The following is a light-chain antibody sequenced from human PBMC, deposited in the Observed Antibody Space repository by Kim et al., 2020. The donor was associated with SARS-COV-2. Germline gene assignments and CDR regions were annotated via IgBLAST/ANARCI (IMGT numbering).Light chain of an antibody. Sequence: DIQMTQSPSSLSASVGDRVTITCRASQGIVNALAWYQQTPGKAPKLLLFAASTLESGLPSRFSGSGYRTDFTLTISNLQIEDFATYYCQQYYSIPYTFVQGTKLEI. CDR1: QGIVNA. CDR2: AAS. J-gene: IGKJ2*01. V-gene: IGKV1-NL1*01. CDR3: QQYYSIPYT.